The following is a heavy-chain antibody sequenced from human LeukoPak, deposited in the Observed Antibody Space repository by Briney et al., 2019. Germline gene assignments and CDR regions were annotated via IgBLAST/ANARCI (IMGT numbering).Heavy chain of an antibody. CDR1: GYTFTSYD. CDR2: MNPNSGNT. V-gene: IGHV1-8*01. J-gene: IGHJ4*02. Sequence: GASVKASCKASGYTFTSYDINWVRQATGQGLEWMGWMNPNSGNTGYAQKFQGRVTMTRNTSISTAYMELSSLRPEDTAVYYCARAIWFGELTSDYWGQGTLVTVSS. CDR3: ARAIWFGELTSDY. D-gene: IGHD3-10*01.